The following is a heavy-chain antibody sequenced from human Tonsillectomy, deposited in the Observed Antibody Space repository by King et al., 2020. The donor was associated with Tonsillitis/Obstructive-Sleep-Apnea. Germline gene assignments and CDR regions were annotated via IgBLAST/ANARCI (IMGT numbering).Heavy chain of an antibody. Sequence: DVQLVESGGGLVQPGGSLRLSCVASGFTFSIYAMTWVRQAPGKGLEWVSLISGSGGSTYYADSVKGRFTISRDNSKNTLYLQMNSLRVEDTAVYYCAKDSASSGYSPSNYYYMDVWGKGTTVTVSS. CDR1: GFTFSIYA. V-gene: IGHV3-23*04. D-gene: IGHD3-22*01. J-gene: IGHJ6*03. CDR3: AKDSASSGYSPSNYYYMDV. CDR2: ISGSGGST.